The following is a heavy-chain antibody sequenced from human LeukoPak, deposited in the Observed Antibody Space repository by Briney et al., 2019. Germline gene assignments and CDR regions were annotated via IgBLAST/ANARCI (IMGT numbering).Heavy chain of an antibody. CDR1: GYTFTGYY. Sequence: ASVKVSCKTSGYTFTGYYIHWVRQAPGQGLEWMGWIKPNSGGTKYAQKFQGRVTMTRDTSISTAYMELDRLRSDDTAVYYCARDDDYGSGTYMDVWGKGTTVTVSS. CDR2: IKPNSGGT. D-gene: IGHD3-10*01. CDR3: ARDDDYGSGTYMDV. J-gene: IGHJ6*03. V-gene: IGHV1-2*02.